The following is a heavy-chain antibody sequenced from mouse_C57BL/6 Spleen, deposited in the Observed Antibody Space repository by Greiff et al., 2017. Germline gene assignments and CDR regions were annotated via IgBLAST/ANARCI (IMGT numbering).Heavy chain of an antibody. CDR1: GFNIKDYY. J-gene: IGHJ3*01. V-gene: IGHV14-1*01. CDR3: TRDSNKAWFAY. D-gene: IGHD2-5*01. Sequence: VQLQQSGAELVRPGASVKLSCTASGFNIKDYYMHWVKQRPEQGLEWIGRIDPEDGDTEYAPKFQGKATMTADTSSNTAYLQLSSLTSEDTAVYYCTRDSNKAWFAYWGQGTLVTVSA. CDR2: IDPEDGDT.